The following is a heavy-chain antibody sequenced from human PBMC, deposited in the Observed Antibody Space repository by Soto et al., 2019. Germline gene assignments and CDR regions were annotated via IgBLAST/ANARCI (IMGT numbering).Heavy chain of an antibody. CDR2: INPNSGGT. CDR3: ARDSAGTTTPAFDY. V-gene: IGHV1-2*04. Sequence: AXVKVSCKASGYTFTGYYMHWVRQAPGQGLEWMGWINPNSGGTNYAQKFQGWVTMTRDTSISTAYMELSRLRSDDTAVYYCARDSAGTTTPAFDYWGQGTLVTVAS. D-gene: IGHD1-1*01. CDR1: GYTFTGYY. J-gene: IGHJ4*02.